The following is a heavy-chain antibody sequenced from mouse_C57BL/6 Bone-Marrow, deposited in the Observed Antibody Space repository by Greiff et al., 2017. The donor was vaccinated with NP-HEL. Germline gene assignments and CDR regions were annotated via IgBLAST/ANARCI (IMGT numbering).Heavy chain of an antibody. Sequence: QVQLQQSGAELMKPGASVKLSCKATGYTFTGYWIEWVKQRPGHGLEWIGEILPGSGSTNYNEKFKGKATFTADPSSNTAYMQLSSLTTEDSAIYYCARGAPHYYGSRGCAYWGQGTLVTVSA. V-gene: IGHV1-9*01. CDR2: ILPGSGST. CDR1: GYTFTGYW. D-gene: IGHD1-1*01. CDR3: ARGAPHYYGSRGCAY. J-gene: IGHJ3*01.